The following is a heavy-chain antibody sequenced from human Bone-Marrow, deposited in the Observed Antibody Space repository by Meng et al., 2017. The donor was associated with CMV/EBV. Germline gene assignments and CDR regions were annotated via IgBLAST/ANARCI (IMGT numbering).Heavy chain of an antibody. CDR3: ARSSPLQFDY. CDR2: IRYDGSNK. Sequence: GESLKISCVASGFTFSSYGMHWVRQAPGKGLEWVAFIRYDGSNKYYADSVKGRFTISRDNSMNTLYLQMNTPRAEDTALYYCARSSPLQFDYWGQGTLVTVSS. J-gene: IGHJ4*02. V-gene: IGHV3-30*02. CDR1: GFTFSSYG.